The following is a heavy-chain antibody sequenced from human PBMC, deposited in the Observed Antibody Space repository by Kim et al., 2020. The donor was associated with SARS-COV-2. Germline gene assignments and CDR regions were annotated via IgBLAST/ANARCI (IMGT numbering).Heavy chain of an antibody. Sequence: SQTLSLTCAISGDSVSSNSAAWNWIRQSPSRGLEWLGRTYYRSKWYNDYAVSVKSRITINPDTSKNQFSLQLNSVTPEDTAVYYCARGGQQLVRGGHYRMDVWGQGTTVTVSS. CDR1: GDSVSSNSAA. CDR3: ARGGQQLVRGGHYRMDV. D-gene: IGHD6-6*01. J-gene: IGHJ6*02. CDR2: TYYRSKWYN. V-gene: IGHV6-1*01.